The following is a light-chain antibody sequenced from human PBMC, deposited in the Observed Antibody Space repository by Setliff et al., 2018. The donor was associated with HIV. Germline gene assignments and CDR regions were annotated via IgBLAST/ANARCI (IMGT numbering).Light chain of an antibody. CDR2: EVS. V-gene: IGLV2-14*01. J-gene: IGLJ1*01. CDR3: SSYTSSSTPYV. Sequence: QSALTQPASVSGSPGQSITISCTGTISDVGGFNYVSWYQQPPGKAPKRVIYEVSNRPSWISNRFSGSKSANTASLTISGLQAEDEADYYCSSYTSSSTPYVFGTGT. CDR1: ISDVGGFNY.